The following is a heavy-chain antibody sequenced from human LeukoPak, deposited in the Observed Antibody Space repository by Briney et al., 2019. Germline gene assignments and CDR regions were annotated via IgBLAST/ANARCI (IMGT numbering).Heavy chain of an antibody. CDR2: IYNSGST. D-gene: IGHD4-17*01. Sequence: SETLSLTCTVSDGSLNNYYWSWIRQPPGKGLDWIGYIYNSGSTNYNPSLKSRVTISIDTSKNQFSLKLSSVTAADTAVYFCASLAANGHNYLDNWGQGTLVTVSS. CDR3: ASLAANGHNYLDN. CDR1: DGSLNNYY. V-gene: IGHV4-59*01. J-gene: IGHJ4*02.